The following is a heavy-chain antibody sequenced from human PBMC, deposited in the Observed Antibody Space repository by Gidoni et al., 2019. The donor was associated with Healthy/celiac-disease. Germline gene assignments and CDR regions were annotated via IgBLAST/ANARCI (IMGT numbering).Heavy chain of an antibody. J-gene: IGHJ6*02. CDR1: GFTFSGSP. Sequence: EVQLVESGGGLVQPGGSLQLSCAASGFTFSGSPMHWVRQAPGKGLEWVGRIRSKANSYATAYAASVKGRFTISRDDSKNTAYLQMNSLKTEDTAVYYCTSSGAVTTYYYYGMDVWGQGTTVTVSS. CDR2: IRSKANSYAT. V-gene: IGHV3-73*02. CDR3: TSSGAVTTYYYYGMDV. D-gene: IGHD4-17*01.